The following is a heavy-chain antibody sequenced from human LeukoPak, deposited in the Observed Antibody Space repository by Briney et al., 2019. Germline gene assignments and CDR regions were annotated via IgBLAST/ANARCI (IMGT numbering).Heavy chain of an antibody. D-gene: IGHD3-22*01. CDR2: INPNSGGS. CDR1: GYTFTGYY. CDR3: ARDLGWYYYDSSGYPLYYYYYYMDV. Sequence: ASVKVSCKASGYTFTGYYMHWVRQAPGQGLEWMGWINPNSGGSNYAQKFQGRVTLTRDTSIITAYMELSRLRSDDTAVYYCARDLGWYYYDSSGYPLYYYYYYMDVWGKGTTVTISS. V-gene: IGHV1-2*02. J-gene: IGHJ6*03.